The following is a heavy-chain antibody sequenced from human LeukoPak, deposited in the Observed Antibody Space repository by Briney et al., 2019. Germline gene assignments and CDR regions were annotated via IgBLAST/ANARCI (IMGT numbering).Heavy chain of an antibody. CDR1: GFTFSSYS. Sequence: PGGSLRLSCAASGFTFSSYSMTCVRQAPGGGLEWVSSISSGSGYIYYADSVKGRFTISRDNAKNSLYLQMNSLRPEDTALYYCARLSQIGYWGQGTLVTVSS. J-gene: IGHJ4*02. V-gene: IGHV3-21*01. CDR3: ARLSQIGY. CDR2: ISSGSGYI.